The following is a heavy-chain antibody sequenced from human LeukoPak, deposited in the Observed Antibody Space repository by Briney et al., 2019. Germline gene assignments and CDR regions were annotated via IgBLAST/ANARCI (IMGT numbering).Heavy chain of an antibody. Sequence: SGTLSLTCGVSGGSISNTNWWTWVRQPPGKGLEWIGEVNLQGSTYYNPSLKSRVTISVDTSKNQFSLKLSSVTAADTAVYYCATSPRTSSIAAVDYWGQGTLVTVSS. CDR1: GGSISNTNW. V-gene: IGHV4-4*02. D-gene: IGHD6-6*01. J-gene: IGHJ4*02. CDR2: VNLQGST. CDR3: ATSPRTSSIAAVDY.